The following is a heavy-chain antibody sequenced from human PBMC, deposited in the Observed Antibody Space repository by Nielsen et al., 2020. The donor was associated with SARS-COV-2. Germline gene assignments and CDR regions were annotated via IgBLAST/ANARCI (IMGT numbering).Heavy chain of an antibody. CDR1: GFTFSSYS. J-gene: IGHJ5*02. Sequence: GGSLRLSCAASGFTFSSYSMNWVRQAPGKGLEWVSSISGNSNYIYYADSVKGRFTISRDNAKNSLYLQMNSLRAEDTAVYYCARDRLTTILGWFDPWGQGTLVTVSS. V-gene: IGHV3-21*01. CDR2: ISGNSNYI. CDR3: ARDRLTTILGWFDP. D-gene: IGHD3-9*01.